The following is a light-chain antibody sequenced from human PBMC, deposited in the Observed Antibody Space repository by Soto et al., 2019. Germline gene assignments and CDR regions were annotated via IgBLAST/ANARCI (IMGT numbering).Light chain of an antibody. CDR2: DNY. Sequence: QSVLTQPPSVSAAPGQKVTISCSGSSSNIGNNYVSWYQQVPGTAPKLLIYDNYKRPSGIPARFSGSKSGTSATLGITGLQTGDEADYYCGTWDSSLSAWVFGGGTKLTVL. J-gene: IGLJ3*02. CDR3: GTWDSSLSAWV. V-gene: IGLV1-51*01. CDR1: SSNIGNNY.